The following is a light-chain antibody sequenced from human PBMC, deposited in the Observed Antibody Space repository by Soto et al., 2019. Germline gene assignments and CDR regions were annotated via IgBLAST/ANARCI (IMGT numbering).Light chain of an antibody. CDR1: GGFDF. CDR3: CSYTCSYSV. CDR2: DVT. J-gene: IGLJ3*02. Sequence: QSALTQPRSVSGSPGQSVAISCTGIGGFDFVSWYQQYPGKAPKLMIYDVTNRPSGVPDRFSASKSGDTASLTSSGLQAEDEADYYCCSYTCSYSVFGGGTQLTVL. V-gene: IGLV2-11*01.